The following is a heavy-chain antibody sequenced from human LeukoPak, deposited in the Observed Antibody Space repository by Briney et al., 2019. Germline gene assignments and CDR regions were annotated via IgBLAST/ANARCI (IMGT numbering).Heavy chain of an antibody. CDR1: GFTFSDYS. D-gene: IGHD6-19*01. Sequence: PGGSLRLSCAASGFTFSDYSMNWVRQAPGKGLEWLSFIGGRGSTVYYADSVKGRFTVSRDNAKRSLYLQTNGLRAEDTAVYYCAKDAAVALDYWGQGTLVTVSS. CDR3: AKDAAVALDY. CDR2: IGGRGSTV. V-gene: IGHV3-48*04. J-gene: IGHJ4*02.